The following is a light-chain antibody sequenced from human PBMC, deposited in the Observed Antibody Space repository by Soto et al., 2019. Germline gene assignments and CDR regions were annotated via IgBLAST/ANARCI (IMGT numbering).Light chain of an antibody. CDR3: AAWDDSLNGVV. CDR1: SSSIGSNA. Sequence: VLTQPPSASGTPGQRVTISCSGSSSSIGSNAVNWYQQLPGTAPKLLIYSNNQRPSGVPDRFSGSKSGTSASLAISGLQSEDEADYYCAAWDDSLNGVVFGGGTKLTVL. CDR2: SNN. J-gene: IGLJ2*01. V-gene: IGLV1-44*01.